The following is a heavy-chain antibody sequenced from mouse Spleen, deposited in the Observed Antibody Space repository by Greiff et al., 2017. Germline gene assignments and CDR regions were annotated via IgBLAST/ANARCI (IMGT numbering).Heavy chain of an antibody. V-gene: IGHV2-2*01. D-gene: IGHD2-4*01. CDR1: GFSLTSYG. Sequence: VKVVESGPGLVQPSQSLSITCTVSGFSLTSYGVHWVRQSPGKGLEWLGVIWSGGSTDYNAAFISRLSISKDNSKSQVFFKMNSLQADDTAIYYCARKGGYYDYDWYFDVWGTGTTVTVSS. CDR3: ARKGGYYDYDWYFDV. J-gene: IGHJ1*03. CDR2: IWSGGST.